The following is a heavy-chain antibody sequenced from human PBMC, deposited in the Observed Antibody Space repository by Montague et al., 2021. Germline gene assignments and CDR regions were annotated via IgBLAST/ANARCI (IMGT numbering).Heavy chain of an antibody. CDR3: AKAHVFPRGWFDT. CDR1: GGSVTSGSYY. V-gene: IGHV4-61*01. Sequence: SETLSLTCTISGGSVTSGSYYWSWIRQPPGKGLEWIGYIYYSGSTNYNPSLKSRVTISVDTSKNQFSLKLSSVTAADSAVYYCAKAHVFPRGWFDTWGRGTLVTVSS. D-gene: IGHD3-10*01. CDR2: IYYSGST. J-gene: IGHJ5*02.